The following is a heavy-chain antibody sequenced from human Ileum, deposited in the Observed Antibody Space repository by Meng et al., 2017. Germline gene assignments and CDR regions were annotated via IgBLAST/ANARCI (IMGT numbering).Heavy chain of an antibody. Sequence: VQLQHGVAGLLKPAGTLSLTCAVYGWSLSGYYWSWIRQPPGKGLEWIGEINHSGSTNYNPSLKSRVTISVDTSKNQFSLKLSSVTAADTAVYYCARGGPWFDPWGQGTLVTVFS. V-gene: IGHV4-34*01. CDR2: INHSGST. J-gene: IGHJ5*02. CDR1: GWSLSGYY. CDR3: ARGGPWFDP.